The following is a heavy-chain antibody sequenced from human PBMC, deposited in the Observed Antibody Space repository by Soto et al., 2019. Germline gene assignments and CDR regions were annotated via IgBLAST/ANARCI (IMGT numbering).Heavy chain of an antibody. Sequence: GSLRLSCAASGFTFSSYGMHWVRQAPGKGLEWVAVISYHGSNTYYADSVKGRFTISRDNSKNTLYLQMNSLRPEDTAVYYCAKAQGYSGYDPDALDIWGQGTMVTVSS. CDR3: AKAQGYSGYDPDALDI. CDR2: ISYHGSNT. D-gene: IGHD5-12*01. CDR1: GFTFSSYG. J-gene: IGHJ3*02. V-gene: IGHV3-30*18.